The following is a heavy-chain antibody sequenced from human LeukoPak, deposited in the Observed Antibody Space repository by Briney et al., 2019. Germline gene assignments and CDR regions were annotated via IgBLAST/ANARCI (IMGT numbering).Heavy chain of an antibody. J-gene: IGHJ4*02. CDR2: INHSGST. Sequence: SETLSLTCAVYGGSFSGYYWSWIRQPPGKGLEWIGEINHSGSTNYIPSLKSRVTISVDTSKNQFSLKLSSVTAADTAVYYCARAVGPRYYDFWSPFDYWGQGTLVTVSS. V-gene: IGHV4-34*01. CDR3: ARAVGPRYYDFWSPFDY. D-gene: IGHD3-3*01. CDR1: GGSFSGYY.